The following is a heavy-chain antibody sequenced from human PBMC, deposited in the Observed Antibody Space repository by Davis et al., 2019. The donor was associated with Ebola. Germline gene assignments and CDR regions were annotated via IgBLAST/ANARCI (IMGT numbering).Heavy chain of an antibody. CDR1: GFTFSSYG. Sequence: GESLKISCAASGFTFSSYGMYWVRQAPGKGLEWVAVIWYDGSNKYYADSVKGRFTISRDNSKNTLYLQMNSLRAEDTAVYYCARDQGGLRYFDWFTNTQSYYYYGMDVWGQGTTVTVSS. V-gene: IGHV3-33*08. CDR3: ARDQGGLRYFDWFTNTQSYYYYGMDV. CDR2: IWYDGSNK. J-gene: IGHJ6*02. D-gene: IGHD3-9*01.